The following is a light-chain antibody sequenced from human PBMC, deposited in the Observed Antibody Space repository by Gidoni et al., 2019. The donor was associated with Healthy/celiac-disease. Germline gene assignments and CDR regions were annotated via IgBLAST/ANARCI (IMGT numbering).Light chain of an antibody. Sequence: EIVLTQSPATLSLSPGERATLSCRASQSVSSYLAWYQQKPGQAPRLLIYAASNRATGIPARFSGSGSGTDFTLTISSLEPEDCAVYYCQQRSNWPRTFXQXTKVXIK. CDR3: QQRSNWPRT. V-gene: IGKV3-11*01. CDR2: AAS. J-gene: IGKJ1*01. CDR1: QSVSSY.